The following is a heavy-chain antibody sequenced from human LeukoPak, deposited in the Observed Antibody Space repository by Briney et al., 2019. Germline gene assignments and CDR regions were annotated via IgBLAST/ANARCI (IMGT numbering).Heavy chain of an antibody. Sequence: GRTLSLSCAASGFTFSDYTMKWVRQAPGRGLEWISFIGIDSGNTNYASSVKGRFTITGDKAKNSLYLQMNSLRVEDTAVYYCARDYKYAFDNWGQGTLVTVSS. CDR2: IGIDSGNT. CDR1: GFTFSDYT. V-gene: IGHV3-48*01. CDR3: ARDYKYAFDN. D-gene: IGHD5-24*01. J-gene: IGHJ4*02.